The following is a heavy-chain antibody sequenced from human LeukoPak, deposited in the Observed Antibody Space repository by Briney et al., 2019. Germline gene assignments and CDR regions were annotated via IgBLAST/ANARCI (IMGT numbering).Heavy chain of an antibody. J-gene: IGHJ4*02. CDR3: AKVSYCSSTNCYPKFDY. CDR1: GFTFSSYA. CDR2: ISGSGGST. Sequence: PGGSLRLSCAASGFTFSSYAMSWVRQAPGKGLEWVSAISGSGGSTYYADSVKGRFTISRDNSKNTLYLQMNSLRAEDTAVYYCAKVSYCSSTNCYPKFDYWAREPWSPSPQ. D-gene: IGHD2-2*01. V-gene: IGHV3-23*01.